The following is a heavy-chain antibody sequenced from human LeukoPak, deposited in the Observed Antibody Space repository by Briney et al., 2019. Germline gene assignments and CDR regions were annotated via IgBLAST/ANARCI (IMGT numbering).Heavy chain of an antibody. CDR3: AGHHDYGFDY. Sequence: SVKVSCKASGGTFSSYTISWVRQAPGLGLEWMGRIIPILGIANYAQKFQGRVTITADKSTSTAYMVLSSLRSEDTAVYYCAGHHDYGFDYWGQGTLVTVSS. J-gene: IGHJ4*02. CDR1: GGTFSSYT. CDR2: IIPILGIA. D-gene: IGHD4-17*01. V-gene: IGHV1-69*02.